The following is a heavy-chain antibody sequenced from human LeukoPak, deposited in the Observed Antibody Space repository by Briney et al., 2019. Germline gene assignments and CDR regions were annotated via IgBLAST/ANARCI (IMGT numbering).Heavy chain of an antibody. CDR3: ASETWGSLPY. J-gene: IGHJ4*02. V-gene: IGHV3-11*01. D-gene: IGHD3-16*01. Sequence: GSLRLSCVASGFTFSDYYMSWVRQAPGKGLEWISYISSRGDIVRNADSVNGRFTISRDNAKNSLHLQMNSLRAEDTAVYYCASETWGSLPYWGQGTLVTVSS. CDR1: GFTFSDYY. CDR2: ISSRGDIV.